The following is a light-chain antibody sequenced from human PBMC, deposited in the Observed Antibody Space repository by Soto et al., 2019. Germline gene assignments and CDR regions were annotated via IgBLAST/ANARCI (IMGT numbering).Light chain of an antibody. CDR1: TGPVTSGFY. J-gene: IGLJ1*01. CDR2: STT. Sequence: QAVVTQEPSLTVSPGGTVTLTCASSTGPVTSGFYPHWVQQKPGQAPRTLIYSTTKKHSWTPARFSGSLLGGKAALTLSGVQPEEEADYYCLLYYGGSYVFGAGTKGTVL. V-gene: IGLV7-43*01. CDR3: LLYYGGSYV.